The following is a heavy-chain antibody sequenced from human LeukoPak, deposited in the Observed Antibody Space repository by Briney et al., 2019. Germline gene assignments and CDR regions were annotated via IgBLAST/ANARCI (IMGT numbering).Heavy chain of an antibody. V-gene: IGHV3-48*02. Sequence: GGSLRLSCAASGFTFNTYSMNWGRQAPAQGLDRVSPISSSSSTIYYADSVKGRFTISRDNAKTSLYLQMNSLRDEDTAMYYCARVEQKPRAVCGMDVWGQGTTVTVSS. CDR2: ISSSSSTI. CDR1: GFTFNTYS. D-gene: IGHD6-13*01. CDR3: ARVEQKPRAVCGMDV. J-gene: IGHJ6*02.